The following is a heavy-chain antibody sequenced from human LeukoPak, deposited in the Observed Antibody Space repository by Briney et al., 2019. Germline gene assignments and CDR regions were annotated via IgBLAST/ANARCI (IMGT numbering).Heavy chain of an antibody. J-gene: IGHJ4*02. CDR1: GFTFSSYA. Sequence: GGSLRLSCAASGFTFSSYAMSWVRQAPGKGLEWVSAISGSGGSTYYADSVKGRFTISRDNSKNTLYLEMNSLRAEDTAVYYWAKDSGWLRFHYWGQGTLVTVSS. CDR3: AKDSGWLRFHY. CDR2: ISGSGGST. V-gene: IGHV3-23*01. D-gene: IGHD5-12*01.